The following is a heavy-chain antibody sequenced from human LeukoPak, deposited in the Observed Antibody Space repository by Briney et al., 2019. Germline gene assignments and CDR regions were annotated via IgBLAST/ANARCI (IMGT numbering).Heavy chain of an antibody. V-gene: IGHV3-30*18. CDR1: GFTFSDYY. CDR2: ISYDGSNK. Sequence: GGSLRLSCAASGFTFSDYYMSWVRQAPGKGLEWVAVISYDGSNKYYADSVKGRFTISRDNSKNTLYLQMNSLRAEDTAVYYCAKDTAEAYYYYYYGMDVWGQGTTVTVSS. J-gene: IGHJ6*02. CDR3: AKDTAEAYYYYYYGMDV.